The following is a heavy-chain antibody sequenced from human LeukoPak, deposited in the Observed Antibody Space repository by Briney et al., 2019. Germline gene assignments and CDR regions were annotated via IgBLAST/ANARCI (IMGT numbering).Heavy chain of an antibody. CDR3: ARGNYCTNGVCFGLDY. J-gene: IGHJ4*02. Sequence: GGSLRLSCAASGFTFSSYEMNWVRQAPGKGLEWVSYISSSGSTIYYADSVKGRFTISRDNAKNSLYLQMNSLRAEDTAVYYCARGNYCTNGVCFGLDYWGQGTLVTDSS. D-gene: IGHD2-8*01. CDR1: GFTFSSYE. CDR2: ISSSGSTI. V-gene: IGHV3-48*03.